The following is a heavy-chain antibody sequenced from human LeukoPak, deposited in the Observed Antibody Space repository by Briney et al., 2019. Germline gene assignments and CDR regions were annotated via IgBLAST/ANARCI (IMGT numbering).Heavy chain of an antibody. CDR2: FGTRSTSI. V-gene: IGHV3-21*01. CDR3: AREVSEGFDF. J-gene: IGHJ4*02. Sequence: GGSLRLSCVASGFTFSNYVMSWVRQAPGKGLEWVSSFGTRSTSIYHAGSVKGRFAISKDNAKNSLYLQMNSLRAEDTALYYCAREVSEGFDFWGQGTLVTVSS. CDR1: GFTFSNYV. D-gene: IGHD3-22*01.